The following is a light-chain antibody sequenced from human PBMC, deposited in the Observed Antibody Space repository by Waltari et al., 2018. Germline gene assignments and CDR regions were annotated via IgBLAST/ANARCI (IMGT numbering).Light chain of an antibody. V-gene: IGKV3-15*01. CDR2: DTS. J-gene: IGKJ4*01. Sequence: EIVMTQSPATLSVSPGERATLSCRASQSVSINLAWYQQKPGQAPRLLIFDTSTRATGIPARFSGSGSGTDFTLTISSLQSEDFAVYYCQQYNDWLPLTFGGGTKVEI. CDR1: QSVSIN. CDR3: QQYNDWLPLT.